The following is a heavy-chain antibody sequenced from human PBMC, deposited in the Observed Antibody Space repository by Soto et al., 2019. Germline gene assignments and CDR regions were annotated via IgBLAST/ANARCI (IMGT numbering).Heavy chain of an antibody. CDR3: ARDPRPPSGWLGFWEYGMDV. CDR2: INPDSGGT. CDR1: GYTFTGNY. D-gene: IGHD3-3*01. Sequence: ASVKVSWKASGYTFTGNYIQWVRQAPGQGLEWMGWINPDSGGTSSAQKFQGRVTMTRDTSVTTSYMELSRLSSDDTAVYYCARDPRPPSGWLGFWEYGMDVWGQGTTVTVSS. J-gene: IGHJ6*02. V-gene: IGHV1-2*02.